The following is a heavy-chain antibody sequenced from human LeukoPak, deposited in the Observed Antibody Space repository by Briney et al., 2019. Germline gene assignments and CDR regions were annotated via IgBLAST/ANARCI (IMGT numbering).Heavy chain of an antibody. J-gene: IGHJ5*02. CDR3: ARRAAAGTDPRTNWFDP. D-gene: IGHD6-13*01. CDR2: IHYSGSS. Sequence: PSETLSLTCAVSGGSISTYYWSWIRQPPGKGLEWIGYIHYSGSSNYNPSLKSRVTISLDTSKNQFSLKLSSVTAADTAVYYCARRAAAGTDPRTNWFDPWGQGTLVTVSS. V-gene: IGHV4-59*12. CDR1: GGSISTYY.